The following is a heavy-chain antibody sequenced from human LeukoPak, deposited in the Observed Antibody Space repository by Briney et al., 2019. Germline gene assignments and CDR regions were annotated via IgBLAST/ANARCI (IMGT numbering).Heavy chain of an antibody. J-gene: IGHJ4*02. V-gene: IGHV3-7*01. CDR1: GFTFSDFW. CDR3: AIATTGRGAFGS. Sequence: GGSLRLSCAASGFTFSDFWMSWVRQAPGKGLECVASTNEAGGDKLYVDSVKGRFTMSRDNSKNSLSLQMNSLTAEDTAIYYCAIATTGRGAFGSWGQGTLVSVSS. D-gene: IGHD1-1*01. CDR2: TNEAGGDK.